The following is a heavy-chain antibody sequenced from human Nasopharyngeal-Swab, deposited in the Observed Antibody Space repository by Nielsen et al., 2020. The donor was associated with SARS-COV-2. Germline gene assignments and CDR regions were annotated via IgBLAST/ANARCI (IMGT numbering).Heavy chain of an antibody. D-gene: IGHD3-3*01. J-gene: IGHJ4*02. CDR2: INHSGST. Sequence: SETLSLTCAVYGGSFSGYYWSWIRQPPGKGLEWIGEINHSGSTNYNPSLKSRVTISVDTSKNQFSLKLSSVTAADTAVYYCAREDYDFWSGHYIYWGQGTLVTVSS. CDR1: GGSFSGYY. V-gene: IGHV4-34*01. CDR3: AREDYDFWSGHYIY.